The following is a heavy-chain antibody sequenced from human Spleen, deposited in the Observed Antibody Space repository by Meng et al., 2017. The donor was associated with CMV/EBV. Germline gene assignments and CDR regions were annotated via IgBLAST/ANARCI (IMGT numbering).Heavy chain of an antibody. CDR2: IRFEGINK. D-gene: IGHD2-8*01. CDR3: AKDYREGCALGYCTTGVCYKDY. J-gene: IGHJ4*02. CDR1: GFTFSSYG. Sequence: GESLKISCAASGFTFSSYGMHWVRQAPGKGLEWVSLIRFEGINKYYADSVRGRFTISRDDSKNTLYLQMNSLRPEDTAVYYCAKDYREGCALGYCTTGVCYKDYWGQGTLVTVSS. V-gene: IGHV3-30*02.